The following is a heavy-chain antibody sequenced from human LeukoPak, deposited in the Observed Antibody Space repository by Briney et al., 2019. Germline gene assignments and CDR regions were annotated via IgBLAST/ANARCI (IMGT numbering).Heavy chain of an antibody. CDR2: IYYSGST. Sequence: SETLSLTCTVSGGSISSYYWSWIRQPPGKGLEWIGYIYYSGSTNYNPSLRSRVTISVDTSKNQFSLKLSSVTAADTAVYYCARDSLYDFPDWGQGTLVTVSS. D-gene: IGHD3-3*01. J-gene: IGHJ4*02. V-gene: IGHV4-59*12. CDR3: ARDSLYDFPD. CDR1: GGSISSYY.